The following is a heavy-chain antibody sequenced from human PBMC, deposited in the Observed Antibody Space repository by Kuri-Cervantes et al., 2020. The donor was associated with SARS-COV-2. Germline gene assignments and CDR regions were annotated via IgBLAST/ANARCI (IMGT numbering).Heavy chain of an antibody. V-gene: IGHV3-21*01. Sequence: LSLTRAASGFTFSSYSMNWARQAPGKGLEWVSSISSSSSYIYYADSVKVRFTISSDNAKNSLYLQMNSLRAEDTAVYYCARAHRNGQRPNWFDPWGQGTLVTVSS. D-gene: IGHD1-14*01. CDR2: ISSSSSYI. CDR1: GFTFSSYS. CDR3: ARAHRNGQRPNWFDP. J-gene: IGHJ5*02.